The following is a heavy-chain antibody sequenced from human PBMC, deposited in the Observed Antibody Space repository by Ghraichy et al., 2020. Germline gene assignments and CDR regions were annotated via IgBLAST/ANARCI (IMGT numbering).Heavy chain of an antibody. V-gene: IGHV4-59*01. Sequence: ESLNISCTVSGGSISSYYWSWIRQPPGKGLEWIGYIYYSGSTNYNPSLKSRVTISVDTSKNQFSLKLSSVTAADTAVYYCARDHGGKSPFDYWGQGTLVTVSS. J-gene: IGHJ4*02. D-gene: IGHD4-23*01. CDR2: IYYSGST. CDR1: GGSISSYY. CDR3: ARDHGGKSPFDY.